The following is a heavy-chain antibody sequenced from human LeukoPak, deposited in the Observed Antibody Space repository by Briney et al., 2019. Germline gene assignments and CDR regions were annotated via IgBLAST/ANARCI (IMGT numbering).Heavy chain of an antibody. V-gene: IGHV3-21*01. CDR1: GFTFSSYE. J-gene: IGHJ4*02. Sequence: GGSLRLSCAASGFTFSSYEMNWVRQAPGKGLEWVSSISSSSSYIYYADSVKGRFTISGDNAKNSLYLQMNSLRAEDTAVYYCVGESSYYFDYWGQGTLVTVSS. CDR2: ISSSSSYI. CDR3: VGESSYYFDY. D-gene: IGHD3-10*01.